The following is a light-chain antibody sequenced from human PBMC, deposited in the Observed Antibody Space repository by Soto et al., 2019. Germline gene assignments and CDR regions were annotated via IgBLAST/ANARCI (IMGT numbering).Light chain of an antibody. J-gene: IGLJ2*01. CDR3: RSYTGSLSVVV. Sequence: QSVLTQPASVSGSPGQSVTISCTGISSDVGDYNYVSWYQHHPGKAPKLMIYDVSNRPSGVSYRFSGSTSGDTASLTISGLQAEDEADYYCRSYTGSLSVVVFGGGTKVTVL. CDR1: SSDVGDYNY. V-gene: IGLV2-14*03. CDR2: DVS.